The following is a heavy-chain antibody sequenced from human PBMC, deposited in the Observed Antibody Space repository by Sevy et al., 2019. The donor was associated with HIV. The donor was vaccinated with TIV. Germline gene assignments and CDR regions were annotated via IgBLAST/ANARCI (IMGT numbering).Heavy chain of an antibody. CDR1: GGSFSGYY. CDR2: INHSGST. D-gene: IGHD3-3*01. V-gene: IGHV4-34*01. CDR3: ARAPYYDFWSGYYERRYYGMDV. J-gene: IGHJ6*02. Sequence: SETLSLTCAVYGGSFSGYYWSWIRQPPGKGLEWIGEINHSGSTNYNPSLKSRVTISVDTSKNQFSLKLSSVTAADTAVYYCARAPYYDFWSGYYERRYYGMDVWGQWTTVTVS.